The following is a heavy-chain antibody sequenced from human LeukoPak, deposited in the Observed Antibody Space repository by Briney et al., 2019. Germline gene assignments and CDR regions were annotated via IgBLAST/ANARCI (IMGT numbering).Heavy chain of an antibody. D-gene: IGHD3-3*01. CDR2: ISPKGIT. CDR3: ARVPGVYFDFSIGFGSGWFDP. CDR1: GYSISSGYS. Sequence: PSETLSLTCTVSGYSISSGYSWGWIRQSPGKGLEWIGVISPKGITYYNPSLRGRVSISPDTSKNQFSLRLSSMTATDTAMYYCARVPGVYFDFSIGFGSGWFDPWGQGILVTVSS. J-gene: IGHJ5*02. V-gene: IGHV4-38-2*02.